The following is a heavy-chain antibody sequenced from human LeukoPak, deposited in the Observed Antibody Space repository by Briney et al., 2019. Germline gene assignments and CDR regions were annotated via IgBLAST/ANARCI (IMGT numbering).Heavy chain of an antibody. CDR3: ARDGRPLDY. J-gene: IGHJ4*02. Sequence: KPSETLSLTCAVYGGSFSGYYWSWIRQPPGKGLEWIGEINHSGSTNYNPSLKSRVTISVDTSKNQFSLKLSSVTAADTAVYYCARDGRPLDYWGQGTLVTVSS. CDR1: GGSFSGYY. V-gene: IGHV4-34*01. CDR2: INHSGST. D-gene: IGHD5-24*01.